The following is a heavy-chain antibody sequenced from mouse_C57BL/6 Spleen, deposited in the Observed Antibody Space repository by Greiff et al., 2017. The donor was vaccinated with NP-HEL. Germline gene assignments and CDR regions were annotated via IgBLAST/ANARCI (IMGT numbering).Heavy chain of an antibody. Sequence: EVHLVESGGGLVKPGGSLKLSCAASGFTFSSYAMSWVRQTPEKRLEWVATISDGGSYTYYPDNVKGRFTISRDNAKNNLYLQMSHLKSEDTAMYYCARKGYYYSNYVFAYWGQGTLVTVSA. CDR1: GFTFSSYA. D-gene: IGHD2-5*01. CDR3: ARKGYYYSNYVFAY. V-gene: IGHV5-4*01. CDR2: ISDGGSYT. J-gene: IGHJ3*01.